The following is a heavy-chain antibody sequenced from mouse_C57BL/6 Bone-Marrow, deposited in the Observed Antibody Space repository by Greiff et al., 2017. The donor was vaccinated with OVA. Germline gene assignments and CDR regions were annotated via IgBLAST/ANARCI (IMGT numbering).Heavy chain of an antibody. V-gene: IGHV5-9-1*02. D-gene: IGHD1-1*01. CDR1: GFTFSSYA. Sequence: EVHVVESGEGLVKPGGSLKLSCAASGFTFSSYAMSWVRQTPEKRLEWVAYISRGGDYIYYADTLKGRFTISRDNAWNTLYLQMSSLKSQDTVMSYCTRGLLRYAMDYWGQGTSVTVSS. J-gene: IGHJ4*01. CDR3: TRGLLRYAMDY. CDR2: ISRGGDYI.